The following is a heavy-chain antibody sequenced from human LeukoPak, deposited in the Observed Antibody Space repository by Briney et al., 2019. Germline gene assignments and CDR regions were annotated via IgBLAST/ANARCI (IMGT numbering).Heavy chain of an antibody. CDR1: AFTFITFW. V-gene: IGHV3-74*01. J-gene: IGHJ6*02. CDR2: INGGGSSA. CDR3: ARGNYYNMDV. Sequence: GGSLRLSCAASAFTFITFWMHWVRQATVKGLVWVSRINGGGSSADYADSVKGRFTISRDNAKNTLYLQMNSLRAEDTAVYYCARGNYYNMDVWGQGTTVTVSS.